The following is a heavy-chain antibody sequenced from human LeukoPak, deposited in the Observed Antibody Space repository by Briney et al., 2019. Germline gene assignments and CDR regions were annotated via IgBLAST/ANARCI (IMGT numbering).Heavy chain of an antibody. D-gene: IGHD3-10*01. V-gene: IGHV1-69*04. CDR2: IIPILGIA. J-gene: IGHJ4*02. Sequence: ASVKVSCKASGGTFSSYAISWVRQAPGQGLEWMGRIIPILGIANYAQKFQGRVTITADKSASTAYMELSSLRSEDTAVYYCHVEVGSGIDYWGQGTLVTVSS. CDR3: HVEVGSGIDY. CDR1: GGTFSSYA.